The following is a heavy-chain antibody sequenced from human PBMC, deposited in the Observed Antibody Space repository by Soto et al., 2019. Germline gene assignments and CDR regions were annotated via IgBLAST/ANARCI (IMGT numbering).Heavy chain of an antibody. V-gene: IGHV5-51*01. D-gene: IGHD6-25*01. CDR3: ARHPYSSGFYPDH. J-gene: IGHJ4*02. Sequence: GESLKISCQASGYRFISFWIGWVRQRPGKGLEWVGIAQPGHSDARYSPSFQGHVTISADESTNTAYLQWSSLRASDTAIYFCARHPYSSGFYPDHWGQGTLVTVSS. CDR2: AQPGHSDA. CDR1: GYRFISFW.